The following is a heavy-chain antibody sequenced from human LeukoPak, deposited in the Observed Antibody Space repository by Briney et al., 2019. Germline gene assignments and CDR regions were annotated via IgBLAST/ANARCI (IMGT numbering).Heavy chain of an antibody. V-gene: IGHV1-2*02. CDR1: GYTFTDYY. D-gene: IGHD5-12*01. CDR3: AIVFHIVNTRCGDDY. Sequence: ASVKVSCESSGYTFTDYYMHWVRQAPGQGLEWMGWINPMSAGTHYAQKFQGRLTMTRDTSISTAYMELSRLRSDDTAVYYCAIVFHIVNTRCGDDYWGQGTLVTVSS. J-gene: IGHJ4*02. CDR2: INPMSAGT.